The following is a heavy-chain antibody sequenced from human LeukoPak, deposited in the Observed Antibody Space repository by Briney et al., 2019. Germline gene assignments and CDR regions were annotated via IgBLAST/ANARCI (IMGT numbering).Heavy chain of an antibody. J-gene: IGHJ4*02. CDR2: ISGSGDNT. V-gene: IGHV3-23*01. D-gene: IGHD3-9*01. CDR3: ARELRYFDWLPGGLDY. CDR1: GFTFSSYA. Sequence: GGSLRLSCAASGFTFSSYAMSWVRQAPGKGLEWVSGISGSGDNTYYADSVKGRFTISRDNSKNTLYLQMNSLRAEDTAVYYCARELRYFDWLPGGLDYWGQGTLVTVSS.